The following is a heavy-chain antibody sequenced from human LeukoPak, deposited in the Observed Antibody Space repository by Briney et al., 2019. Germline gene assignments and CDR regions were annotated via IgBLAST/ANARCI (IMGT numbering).Heavy chain of an antibody. D-gene: IGHD1-26*01. CDR3: VRGTLGRYDFDY. CDR1: GGSITSYY. J-gene: IGHJ4*02. V-gene: IGHV4-59*01. Sequence: PSETLSLTCTVSGGSITSYYWSWIRQPPGKGMEWIGYIRHGGSSGYNPSLKSRVAISADPSESQLSPNLRSVTAADTAVYYCVRGTLGRYDFDYWGQGTLVTVS. CDR2: IRHGGSS.